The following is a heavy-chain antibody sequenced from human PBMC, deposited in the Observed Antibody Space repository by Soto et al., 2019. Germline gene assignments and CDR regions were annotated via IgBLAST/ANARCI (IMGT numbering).Heavy chain of an antibody. D-gene: IGHD3-3*01. CDR1: GGSISSGDYY. V-gene: IGHV4-30-4*01. CDR2: IYDSGST. CDR3: ARDPRITIFGVVVHYGMDV. Sequence: SETLSLTCTVSGGSISSGDYYWSWIRQPPGKGLEWIGYIYDSGSTYYNPSLKSRVIISADTSKNQFSLKLSSVTAADTAVYYCARDPRITIFGVVVHYGMDVWGQGTTVTV. J-gene: IGHJ6*02.